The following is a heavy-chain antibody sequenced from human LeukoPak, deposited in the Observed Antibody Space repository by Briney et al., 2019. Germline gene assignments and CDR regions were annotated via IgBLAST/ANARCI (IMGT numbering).Heavy chain of an antibody. CDR1: GGSFSGYY. CDR2: INHSGST. J-gene: IGHJ6*02. V-gene: IGHV4-34*01. Sequence: SETLSLTCAVHGGSFSGYYWSWIRQPPGKGLQWIGEINHSGSTNYNPSLKSRVTISVDTSKNQFSLKLSSVTAADTAVYYCARKDDILTGYTPNGMDVWGQGTTVTVSS. CDR3: ARKDDILTGYTPNGMDV. D-gene: IGHD3-9*01.